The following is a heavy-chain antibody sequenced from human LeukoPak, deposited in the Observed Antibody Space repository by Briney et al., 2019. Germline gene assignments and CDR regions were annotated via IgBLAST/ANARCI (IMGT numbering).Heavy chain of an antibody. Sequence: SETLSLTCAVSGGSINRGTFFWTWIRKPPGKGLEWIGYISNSGSTNYHPSLKSRVTISSDTSKTQFTLKLTSVTAADTAVYYCARGSRGYSYGWGQGTLVTVSS. D-gene: IGHD5-18*01. V-gene: IGHV4-61*01. CDR2: ISNSGST. CDR3: ARGSRGYSYG. J-gene: IGHJ4*02. CDR1: GGSINRGTFF.